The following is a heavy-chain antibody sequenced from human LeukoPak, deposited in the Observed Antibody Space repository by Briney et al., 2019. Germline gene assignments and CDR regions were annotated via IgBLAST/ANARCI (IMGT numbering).Heavy chain of an antibody. D-gene: IGHD3-10*01. Sequence: ASVKVSCKASGYTFTSYDINWVRQATGQGLEWMGWMNPNSGNTDYAQKFQGRVTMTRNTSISTAYMEPSSLRSEDTAVYYCARGPKPRIWFGEFFGGYYYYYYMDVWGKGTTVTISS. V-gene: IGHV1-8*01. CDR1: GYTFTSYD. J-gene: IGHJ6*03. CDR3: ARGPKPRIWFGEFFGGYYYYYYMDV. CDR2: MNPNSGNT.